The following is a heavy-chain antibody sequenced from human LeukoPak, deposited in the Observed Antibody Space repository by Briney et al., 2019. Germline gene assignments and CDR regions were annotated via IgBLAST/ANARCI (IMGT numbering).Heavy chain of an antibody. V-gene: IGHV4-4*07. J-gene: IGHJ3*02. D-gene: IGHD3-3*01. CDR2: IYTSGST. CDR3: ARDDFWSGYRAFDI. Sequence: PSETLSLTCSVSGGSISSYYWSWIRQPAGKGLEWIGPIYTSGSTNYNPSLKSRVTMSVHTSKNQFSLKLSSVTAADTAVYYCARDDFWSGYRAFDIWGQGTMVTVSS. CDR1: GGSISSYY.